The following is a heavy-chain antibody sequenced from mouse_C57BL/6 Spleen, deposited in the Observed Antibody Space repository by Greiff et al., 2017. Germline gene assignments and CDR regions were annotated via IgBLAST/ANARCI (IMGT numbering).Heavy chain of an antibody. Sequence: VQLVESGGGLVKPGGSLKLSCAASGFTFSDYGMHWVRQAPEKGLEWVAYISSGSSTIYYADTVKGRFTISRDNAKNTLFLQMTSLRSEDTAMYYCARQGYPYYYAMDYWGQGTSVTVSS. CDR1: GFTFSDYG. V-gene: IGHV5-17*01. J-gene: IGHJ4*01. CDR2: ISSGSSTI. D-gene: IGHD2-2*01. CDR3: ARQGYPYYYAMDY.